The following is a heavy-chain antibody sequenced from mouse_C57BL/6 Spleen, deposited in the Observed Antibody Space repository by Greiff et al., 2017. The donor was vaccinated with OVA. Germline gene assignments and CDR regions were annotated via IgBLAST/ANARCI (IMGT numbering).Heavy chain of an antibody. D-gene: IGHD2-10*01. CDR1: GYTFTDYY. CDR3: ARDTYYGNYGWYFDV. CDR2: INPNNGGT. V-gene: IGHV1-26*01. J-gene: IGHJ1*03. Sequence: EVQLQQSGPELVKPGASVKISCKASGYTFTDYYMNWVKQSHGKSLEWIGDINPNNGGTSYNQKFKGKATLTVDKSSSTAYMELRSLTSEDSAVYYCARDTYYGNYGWYFDVWGTGTTVTVSS.